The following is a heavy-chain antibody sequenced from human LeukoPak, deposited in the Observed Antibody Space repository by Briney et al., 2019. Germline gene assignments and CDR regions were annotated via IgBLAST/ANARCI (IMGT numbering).Heavy chain of an antibody. CDR1: GGSISSYY. Sequence: PSETLSLTCTVSGGSISSYYWSWIRQPPGKGLEWIGYIYYSGSTNYNPSLKSRVIISVDTSKNQFSLKLSSVTAADTAVYYCARVSCSGGSCYFEYWGQGTLVTVSS. CDR2: IYYSGST. V-gene: IGHV4-59*08. CDR3: ARVSCSGGSCYFEY. D-gene: IGHD2-15*01. J-gene: IGHJ4*02.